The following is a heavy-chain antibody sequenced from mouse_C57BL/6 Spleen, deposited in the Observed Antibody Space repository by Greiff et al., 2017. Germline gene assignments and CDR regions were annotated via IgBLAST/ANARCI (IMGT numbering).Heavy chain of an antibody. D-gene: IGHD1-1*01. J-gene: IGHJ1*03. Sequence: QVHVKQSGAELVKPGASVKLSCKASGYTFTEYTIHWVKQRSGQGLEWIGWFYPGSGSIKYNEKFKDKATLTADKSSSTVYMELSRLTSEDSAVXFCARHEELLWYFDVWGTGTTVTVSS. V-gene: IGHV1-62-2*01. CDR1: GYTFTEYT. CDR2: FYPGSGSI. CDR3: ARHEELLWYFDV.